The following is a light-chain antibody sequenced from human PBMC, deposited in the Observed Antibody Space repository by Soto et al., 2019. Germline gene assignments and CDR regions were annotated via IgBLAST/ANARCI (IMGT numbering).Light chain of an antibody. CDR3: TSYAGSNKLGV. V-gene: IGLV2-8*01. CDR1: SNDVGAYNY. J-gene: IGLJ1*01. CDR2: EVN. Sequence: QSALTQPPSASGSPGQSVTISCTRTSNDVGAYNYVSWYQQHPGKAPKLMIYEVNKRPSGVPDRFSGSKSGNTASLTVSGLQAEDEADYYCTSYAGSNKLGVFGTGTKVTVL.